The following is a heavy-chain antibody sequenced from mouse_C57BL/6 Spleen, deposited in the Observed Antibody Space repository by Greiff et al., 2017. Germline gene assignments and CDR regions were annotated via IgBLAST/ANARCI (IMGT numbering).Heavy chain of an antibody. V-gene: IGHV1-55*01. D-gene: IGHD2-14*01. CDR3: VGYDGWYCDV. CDR2: IYPGSGST. J-gene: IGHJ1*03. CDR1: GYTFTSYW. Sequence: VQLQQSGAELVKPGASVKMSCKASGYTFTSYWITWVKQRPGQGLEWIGDIYPGSGSTNYNEKFKSKATLTVDTSSITAYMQLSSLTSEASAVYYCVGYDGWYCDVWGTGTTVTVSS.